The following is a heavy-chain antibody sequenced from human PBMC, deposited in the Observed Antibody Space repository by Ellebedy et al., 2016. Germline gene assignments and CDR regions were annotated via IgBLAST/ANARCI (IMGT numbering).Heavy chain of an antibody. CDR2: IVVGSGNT. CDR3: AAELVYHLDY. J-gene: IGHJ4*02. D-gene: IGHD2/OR15-2a*01. V-gene: IGHV1-58*02. Sequence: SVKVSXXASGYTFTSYGISWVRQAPGQGLEWIGWIVVGSGNTNYAQKFQERVTITRDMSTSTAYMELSSLRSEDTAVYYCAAELVYHLDYWGQGTLVTVSS. CDR1: GYTFTSYG.